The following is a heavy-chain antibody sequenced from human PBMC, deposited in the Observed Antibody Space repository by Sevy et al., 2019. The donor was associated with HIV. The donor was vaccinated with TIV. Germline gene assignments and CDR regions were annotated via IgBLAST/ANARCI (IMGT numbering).Heavy chain of an antibody. V-gene: IGHV3-23*01. CDR1: GFTFSNYA. J-gene: IGHJ4*02. CDR2: ISGSADST. CDR3: VKEVSQYSYSDY. Sequence: GGSLRLSCAASGFTFSNYAMSWVRQTPGKGLEWVSAISGSADSTYYTHSVKGRFTISRDNSKNTVYLQMNSLRAEDTAVYYCVKEVSQYSYSDYWGQGTLVTVSS. D-gene: IGHD5-18*01.